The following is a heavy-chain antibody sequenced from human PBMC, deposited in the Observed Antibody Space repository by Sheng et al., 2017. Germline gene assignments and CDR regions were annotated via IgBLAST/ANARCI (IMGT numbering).Heavy chain of an antibody. J-gene: IGHJ4*02. CDR2: ISGGTGNT. CDR1: GFTFRSYG. CDR3: AKDAYSGSYFSGS. V-gene: IGHV3-23*04. D-gene: IGHD1-26*01. Sequence: EVQLVESGGGLVQPGGSLRLSCAASGFTFRSYGMSWVRQAPTKGLEWVSGISGGTGNTYYADSVKGRFTISRDNSKSTLYLQMNSLRAEDTAIYYCAKDAYSGSYFSGSWGQGTLVTVSS.